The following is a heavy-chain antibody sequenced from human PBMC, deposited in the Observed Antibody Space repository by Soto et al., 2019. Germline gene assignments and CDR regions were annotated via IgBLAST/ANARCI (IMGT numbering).Heavy chain of an antibody. D-gene: IGHD1-1*01. Sequence: QVQLVESGGGVVQPGRSLRLSCAASGLNFNRNGMHWVRQAPGKGLEWVAVIWYDGSKESYSDSVKGRFTISRDNSKNMLYLQMNSVRVEYTAVYFCARDRSAGNYFYYGMDVWGQGTTVTVSS. J-gene: IGHJ6*02. CDR3: ARDRSAGNYFYYGMDV. CDR1: GLNFNRNG. V-gene: IGHV3-33*01. CDR2: IWYDGSKE.